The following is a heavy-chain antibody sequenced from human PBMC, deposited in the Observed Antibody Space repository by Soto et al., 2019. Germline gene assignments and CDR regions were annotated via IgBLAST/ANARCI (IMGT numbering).Heavy chain of an antibody. CDR3: ERHLVGSTRGNFDY. V-gene: IGHV5-51*01. Sequence: PGESLKISCKTSGYSFTSYWIGWVRQMPGKGMEWMGNIYPYDSDTRYSPSFQGQVTISADTSITTAYLQCSGLRASDTAMYFCERHLVGSTRGNFDYWGQGTRVTVSS. CDR1: GYSFTSYW. CDR2: IYPYDSDT. D-gene: IGHD2-2*01. J-gene: IGHJ4*01.